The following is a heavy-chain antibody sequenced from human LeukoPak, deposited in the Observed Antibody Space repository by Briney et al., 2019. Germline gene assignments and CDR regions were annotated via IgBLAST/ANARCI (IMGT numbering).Heavy chain of an antibody. D-gene: IGHD2-15*01. CDR3: ARASAQWSDY. V-gene: IGHV1-18*01. J-gene: IGHJ4*02. Sequence: GASVKVSCKASGYTFTTYGISWVRQAPGQGLEWMGWISGYNGNTNYAQKFRGRVTMTTDTSTSTAYMKLRSLRSDDTAVYYCARASAQWSDYWGQGTLVTVSS. CDR1: GYTFTTYG. CDR2: ISGYNGNT.